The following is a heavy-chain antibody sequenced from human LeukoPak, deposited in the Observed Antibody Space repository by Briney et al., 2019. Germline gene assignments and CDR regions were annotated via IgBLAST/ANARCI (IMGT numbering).Heavy chain of an antibody. J-gene: IGHJ6*03. CDR3: ARVSWGVVVPAAMPNYYYYYYMDV. CDR2: IYYSGST. CDR1: GGSISSSSYY. D-gene: IGHD2-2*01. V-gene: IGHV4-61*05. Sequence: PSETLSLTCTVSGGSISSSSYYWGWIRQPPGKGLEWIGYIYYSGSTNYNPSLKSRVTISVDTSKNQFSLKLSSVTAADTAVYYCARVSWGVVVPAAMPNYYYYYYMDVWGKGTTVTISS.